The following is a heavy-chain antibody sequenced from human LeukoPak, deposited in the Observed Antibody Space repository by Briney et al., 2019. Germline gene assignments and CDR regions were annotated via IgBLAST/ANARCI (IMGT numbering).Heavy chain of an antibody. J-gene: IGHJ4*02. Sequence: GGSLRLSCAASGFTFSSYGMHWVRQAPGKGLEWVSSISSSSSYIYYADSVKGRFTISRDNAKNSLYLQMNSLRAEDTAVYYCARARGYSGYDYPNYFDYWGQGTLVTVSS. V-gene: IGHV3-21*01. D-gene: IGHD5-12*01. CDR1: GFTFSSYG. CDR3: ARARGYSGYDYPNYFDY. CDR2: ISSSSSYI.